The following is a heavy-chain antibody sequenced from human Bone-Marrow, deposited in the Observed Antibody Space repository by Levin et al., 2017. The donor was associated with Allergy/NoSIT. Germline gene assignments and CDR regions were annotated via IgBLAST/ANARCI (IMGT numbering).Heavy chain of an antibody. CDR1: GFTFSSYA. CDR3: AKGGDYDSSGYYKVLHFDY. J-gene: IGHJ4*02. CDR2: ISGSGGST. Sequence: GESLKISCAASGFTFSSYAMSWVRQAPGKGLEWVSAISGSGGSTYYADSVKGRFTISRDNSKNTLYLQMNSLRAEDTAVYYCAKGGDYDSSGYYKVLHFDYWGQGTLVTVSS. D-gene: IGHD3-22*01. V-gene: IGHV3-23*01.